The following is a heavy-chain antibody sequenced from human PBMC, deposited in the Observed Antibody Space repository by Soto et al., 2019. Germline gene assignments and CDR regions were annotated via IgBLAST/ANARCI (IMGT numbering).Heavy chain of an antibody. J-gene: IGHJ5*02. CDR2: IYYSGST. V-gene: IGHV4-31*03. D-gene: IGHD3-22*01. CDR3: ARDSSGYYLA. CDR1: GGSISSGGYY. Sequence: PSETLSLTCTVSGGSISSGGYYWSWIRQHPGKGLEWIGYIYYSGSTYYNPSLKSRVTISVDTSKNQFSLKLSSVTAADTAVYYCARDSSGYYLAWGQGTLVTVSS.